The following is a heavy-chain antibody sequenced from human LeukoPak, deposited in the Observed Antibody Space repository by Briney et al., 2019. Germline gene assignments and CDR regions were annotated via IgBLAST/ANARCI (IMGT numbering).Heavy chain of an antibody. Sequence: GASVKVSCKASGYTFTSYYMHWVRQAPGQGLEWMGIINPSGGSTRYAQKFQGRITMTRDTSTSTVYMELNSLRSDDTAVYYCARMGRGDQDWYFDLWGRGTLITVSS. V-gene: IGHV1-46*01. J-gene: IGHJ2*01. CDR2: INPSGGST. CDR1: GYTFTSYY. CDR3: ARMGRGDQDWYFDL. D-gene: IGHD4-17*01.